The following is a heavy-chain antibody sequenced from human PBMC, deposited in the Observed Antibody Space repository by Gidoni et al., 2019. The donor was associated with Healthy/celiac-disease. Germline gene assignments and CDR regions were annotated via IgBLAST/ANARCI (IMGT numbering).Heavy chain of an antibody. V-gene: IGHV3-23*01. CDR2: IRGSGGST. CDR1: GFTFSSYA. D-gene: IGHD3-10*01. Sequence: EVQLLESGGGLVQPGGSLRLSCAASGFTFSSYAMSWVRQAPGKGLEWVSAIRGSGGSTYYEDAVKGRFTISRDNSKNARYLKMNSLRAEDTAVYYCARGDRGAFDIWGQGTMVTVSS. CDR3: ARGDRGAFDI. J-gene: IGHJ3*02.